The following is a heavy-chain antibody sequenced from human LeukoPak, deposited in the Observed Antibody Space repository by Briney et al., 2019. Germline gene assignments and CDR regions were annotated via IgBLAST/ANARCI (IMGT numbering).Heavy chain of an antibody. J-gene: IGHJ4*02. CDR1: GFTVSSNY. V-gene: IGHV3-53*05. CDR3: ARHRDLVVVAAPLFDY. CDR2: IYSGGST. Sequence: GGSLRLSCAASGFTVSSNYMSWVRQAPGKGLEWVSVIYSGGSTYYADSVKGRFTISRDNSKNTLYLQMNSLRSEDTAVYYCARHRDLVVVAAPLFDYWGQGTLVTVSS. D-gene: IGHD2-15*01.